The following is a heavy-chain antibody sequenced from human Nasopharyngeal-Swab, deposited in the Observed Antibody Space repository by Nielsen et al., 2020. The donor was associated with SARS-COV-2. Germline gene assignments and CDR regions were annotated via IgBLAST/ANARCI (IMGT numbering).Heavy chain of an antibody. D-gene: IGHD6-13*01. CDR1: GFTFSSYS. CDR2: ITGNGYTT. J-gene: IGHJ5*02. Sequence: GESLKISCAASGFTFSSYSISWLRQAPGKGLEWVSTITGNGYTTSYADSVKGRFTISRDNSENTVYLQMNSLRAEDTALYHCARPLSRDSTWTTEANWFDPWGQGTLVTVSS. V-gene: IGHV3-23*01. CDR3: ARPLSRDSTWTTEANWFDP.